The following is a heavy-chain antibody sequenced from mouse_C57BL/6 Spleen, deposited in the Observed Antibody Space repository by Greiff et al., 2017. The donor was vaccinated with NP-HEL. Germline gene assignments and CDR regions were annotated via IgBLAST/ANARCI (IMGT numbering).Heavy chain of an antibody. CDR3: ARHERGYAMDY. V-gene: IGHV5-6*01. CDR1: GFTFSSYG. J-gene: IGHJ4*01. CDR2: ISSGGSYT. Sequence: EVQVVESGGDLVKPGGSLKLSCAASGFTFSSYGMSWVRQTPDKRLEWVATISSGGSYTYYPDSVKGRFTISRDNAKNTLYLQMSSLKSEDTAMYYCARHERGYAMDYWGQGTSVTVSS.